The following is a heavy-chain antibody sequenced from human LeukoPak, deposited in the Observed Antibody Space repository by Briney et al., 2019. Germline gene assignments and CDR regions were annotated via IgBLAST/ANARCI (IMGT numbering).Heavy chain of an antibody. D-gene: IGHD5-18*01. CDR3: ARRYSYGYYFDY. Sequence: SETLSLTCAVYGGSFSGYYWSWIRQPPGKGLEWIGEINHSGSTNYNPSLKSRVTISVDTSKNQFSLKLSSVTAADTAVYYCARRYSYGYYFDYWGQGTLVTVSS. J-gene: IGHJ4*02. CDR2: INHSGST. V-gene: IGHV4-34*09. CDR1: GGSFSGYY.